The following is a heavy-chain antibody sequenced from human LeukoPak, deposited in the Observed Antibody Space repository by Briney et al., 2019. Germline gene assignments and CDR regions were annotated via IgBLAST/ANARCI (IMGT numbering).Heavy chain of an antibody. CDR1: GFTFSSYS. Sequence: AGGSLRLSCAASGFTFSSYSMNWVRQAPGKGLEWVSYISSSSSTISYADSVKGRFTISRDNAKNSLHLQMNSLRDGDTVAYYWARRYSGFEYEDYWGEGALVTVSS. V-gene: IGHV3-48*02. D-gene: IGHD5-12*01. J-gene: IGHJ4*02. CDR3: ARRYSGFEYEDY. CDR2: ISSSSSTI.